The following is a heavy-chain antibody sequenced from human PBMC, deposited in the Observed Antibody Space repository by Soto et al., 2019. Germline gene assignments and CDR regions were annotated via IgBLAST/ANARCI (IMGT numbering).Heavy chain of an antibody. CDR2: IHLGGSDT. CDR3: AIGTHRNRYYDY. CDR1: GYSPANFW. V-gene: IGHV5-51*01. J-gene: IGHJ4*02. Sequence: PGESLKISSKASGYSPANFWIGWVRQMPGKGLEWMGFIHLGGSDTRYTPSFQDQVTISAAKSINTAYLQWSSLRASDTALFYCAIGTHRNRYYDYLGQGTLVTVSS. D-gene: IGHD1-1*01.